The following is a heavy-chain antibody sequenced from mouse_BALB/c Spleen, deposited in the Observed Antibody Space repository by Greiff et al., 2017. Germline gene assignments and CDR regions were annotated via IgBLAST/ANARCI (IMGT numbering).Heavy chain of an antibody. Sequence: VQGVESGPGLVAPSQSLSITCTVSGFSLTSYGVHWVRQPPGKGLEWLGVIWAGGSTNYNSALMSRLSISKDNSKSQVFLKMNSLQTDDTAMYYCAREGYDYGRGGNYFDDWGQGTTLAVAS. CDR2: IWAGGST. CDR3: AREGYDYGRGGNYFDD. CDR1: GFSLTSYG. D-gene: IGHD2-4*01. J-gene: IGHJ2*01. V-gene: IGHV2-9*02.